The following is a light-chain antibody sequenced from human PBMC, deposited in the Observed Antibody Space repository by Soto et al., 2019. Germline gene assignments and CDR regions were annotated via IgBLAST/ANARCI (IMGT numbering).Light chain of an antibody. CDR1: QSVGSS. CDR2: GAS. V-gene: IGKV3-15*01. CDR3: QQYNNWWT. Sequence: EIVMTHSPATLSVSPGERATLSCRASQSVGSSLAWYQKKPGQAPRLLIYGASTRATGIPARFSGSGSGTEFSLTISSLQSEDFAVYYCQQYNNWWTFGQGTRVEIK. J-gene: IGKJ1*01.